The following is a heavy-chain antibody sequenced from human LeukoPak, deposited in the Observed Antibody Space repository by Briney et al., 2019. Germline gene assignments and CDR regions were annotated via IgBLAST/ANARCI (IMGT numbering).Heavy chain of an antibody. CDR3: ARAVLRYSDWLLPSYGMDV. D-gene: IGHD3-9*01. J-gene: IGHJ6*02. CDR1: GFTFSSYE. CDR2: ISSSGSTI. Sequence: GGSLRLSCAASGFTFSSYEMNWVRQAPGKGLEWVSYISSSGSTIYYADSVKGRFTISRDNAKNSLYLQMNSLRAEDTAVYYCARAVLRYSDWLLPSYGMDVWGQGTTVTVSS. V-gene: IGHV3-48*03.